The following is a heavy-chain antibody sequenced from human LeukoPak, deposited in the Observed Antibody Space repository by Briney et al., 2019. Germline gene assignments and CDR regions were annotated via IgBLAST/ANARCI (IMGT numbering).Heavy chain of an antibody. CDR2: ISYDGSNK. CDR1: GFTFSSCG. CDR3: AKEEGSGWFLDY. V-gene: IGHV3-30*18. D-gene: IGHD6-19*01. Sequence: GGSLRLSCAASGFTFSSCGMRWVRQAPGKGLEWVAVISYDGSNKYYADSVKGRFTISRDNSKNTLYLHMNSLRAEDTAVYYCAKEEGSGWFLDYWGQGTLVTVSS. J-gene: IGHJ4*02.